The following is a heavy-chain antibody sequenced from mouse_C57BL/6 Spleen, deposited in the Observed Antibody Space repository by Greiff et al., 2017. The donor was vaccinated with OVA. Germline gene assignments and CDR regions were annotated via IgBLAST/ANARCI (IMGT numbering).Heavy chain of an antibody. J-gene: IGHJ2*01. CDR3: ARSHYYGSTYYFDY. V-gene: IGHV1-82*01. Sequence: VKLQQSGPDLVKPGASVKISCKASGYAFSSSWLNWVKQRPGKGLEGIGRIFPGDGDSNYNGKFKGKATLTADKSSSTAYMQLSSLTSEDSAVYFCARSHYYGSTYYFDYWGQGTTLTVSS. CDR1: GYAFSSSW. CDR2: IFPGDGDS. D-gene: IGHD1-1*01.